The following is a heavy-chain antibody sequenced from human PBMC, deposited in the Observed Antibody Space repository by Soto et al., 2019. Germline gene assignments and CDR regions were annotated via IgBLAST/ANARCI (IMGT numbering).Heavy chain of an antibody. CDR2: IVVGSGNT. J-gene: IGHJ3*02. V-gene: IGHV1-58*01. CDR3: EREETCRDGYTDAFDI. D-gene: IGHD5-12*01. CDR1: GFTFTSSA. Sequence: SVKVSCKASGFTFTSSAVQWVRQARGQRHEWIGWIVVGSGNTNYAQTFQERVTITRDMSTSTAYMELSSPRSEDTAVYYCEREETCRDGYTDAFDIWGQGTMVTVS.